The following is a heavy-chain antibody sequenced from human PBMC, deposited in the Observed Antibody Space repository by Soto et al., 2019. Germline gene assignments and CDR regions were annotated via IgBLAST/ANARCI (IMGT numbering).Heavy chain of an antibody. CDR2: ISSSSSYI. CDR3: ARENWYSLDV. D-gene: IGHD6-13*01. V-gene: IGHV3-21*01. CDR1: GVTFSSYS. J-gene: IGHJ6*02. Sequence: PGGSLRLSCAASGVTFSSYSMNWVRQAPGKGLEWVSSISSSSSYIYYADSVKGRFTISRDNAKNSLYLQMNSLRDEDTAMYYCARENWYSLDVWGQGTAVTVSS.